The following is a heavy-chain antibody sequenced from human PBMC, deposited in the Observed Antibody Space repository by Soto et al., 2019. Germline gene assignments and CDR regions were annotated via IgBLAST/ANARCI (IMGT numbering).Heavy chain of an antibody. CDR3: ARDPAYLLVPAANDQDLNDAFDI. V-gene: IGHV1-69*08. CDR2: IIPILGIA. J-gene: IGHJ3*02. D-gene: IGHD2-2*01. CDR1: GGTFSSYT. Sequence: QVQLVQSGAEVKKPGSSVKVSCKASGGTFSSYTISWVRQAPGQGLEWMGRIIPILGIANYAQKFQGRVTITADKSTSTAYMELSSLRSEVTSVYYSARDPAYLLVPAANDQDLNDAFDIWVQGTMVTVSS.